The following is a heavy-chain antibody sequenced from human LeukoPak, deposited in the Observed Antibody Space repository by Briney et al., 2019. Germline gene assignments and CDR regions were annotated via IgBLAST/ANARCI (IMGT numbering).Heavy chain of an antibody. Sequence: GGSLRLSCLVSGFTFSNRWMSWVRQAPGKGLEWVANIRPDGGGAYYLDSVKGRFTISRDNAENSLFLQMNSLRAEDTAVCYCVRLLGTVTTYDFWGQGTLVTVSS. D-gene: IGHD1-7*01. CDR2: IRPDGGGA. CDR3: VRLLGTVTTYDF. J-gene: IGHJ4*02. V-gene: IGHV3-7*01. CDR1: GFTFSNRW.